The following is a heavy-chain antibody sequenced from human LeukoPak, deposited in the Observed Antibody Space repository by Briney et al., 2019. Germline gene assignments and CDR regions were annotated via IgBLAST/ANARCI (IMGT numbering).Heavy chain of an antibody. V-gene: IGHV3-53*05. CDR3: ARDPRLWDYDSSGSFDY. J-gene: IGHJ4*02. CDR2: IYSGGST. D-gene: IGHD3-22*01. CDR1: GFTVSSNY. Sequence: GGSLRLSCAASGFTVSSNYMSWVRQAPGKGLEWVSVIYSGGSTYYADSVKGRFTISRDNSKNTLYLQMNSLRSDDTAVYYCARDPRLWDYDSSGSFDYWGQGTLVTVSS.